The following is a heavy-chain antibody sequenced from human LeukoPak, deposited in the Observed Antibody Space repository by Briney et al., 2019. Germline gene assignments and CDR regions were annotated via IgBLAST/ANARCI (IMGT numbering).Heavy chain of an antibody. D-gene: IGHD3-3*02. CDR3: AKDHPHFWSGYYTFLSTYGMDV. V-gene: IGHV3-23*01. CDR1: GFTFSSYA. CDR2: ISGSGGST. J-gene: IGHJ6*02. Sequence: GGSLRLSCAASGFTFSSYAMSWVRQAPGKGLEWVSAISGSGGSTYYADSVKGRFTISRDNSKNTLYPQMNSLRAEDTAVYYCAKDHPHFWSGYYTFLSTYGMDVWGQGTTVTVSS.